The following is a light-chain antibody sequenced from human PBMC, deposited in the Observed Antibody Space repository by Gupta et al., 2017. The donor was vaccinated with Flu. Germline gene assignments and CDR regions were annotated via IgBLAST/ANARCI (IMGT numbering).Light chain of an antibody. CDR3: CSYAGSYTLV. Sequence: QSALTQPRSVSRSPGQSVTISCTGTSSDVGGYNYVSWYQQHPGKAPKLMIYDVSKRPSGVPDRFSGSNSGNTASLTISGLQAEDEADYYCCSYAGSYTLVFGGGTKLTVL. CDR1: SSDVGGYNY. J-gene: IGLJ3*02. V-gene: IGLV2-11*01. CDR2: DVS.